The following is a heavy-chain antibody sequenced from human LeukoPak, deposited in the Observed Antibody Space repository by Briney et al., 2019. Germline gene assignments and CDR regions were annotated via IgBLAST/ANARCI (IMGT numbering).Heavy chain of an antibody. Sequence: GASVKVSCKASGYTSTNYYMHWVRQAPGQGLEWMGIINPSGGSTNYAQKFQGRVTMTRDTSTSTVYMELSSLRSEDTAVYYCARDESISILWWWGQGTLVTVSS. D-gene: IGHD2-21*01. J-gene: IGHJ1*01. V-gene: IGHV1-46*01. CDR2: INPSGGST. CDR1: GYTSTNYY. CDR3: ARDESISILWW.